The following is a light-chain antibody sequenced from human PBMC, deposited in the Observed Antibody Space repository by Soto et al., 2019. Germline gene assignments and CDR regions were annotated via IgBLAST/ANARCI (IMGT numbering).Light chain of an antibody. CDR2: DVS. Sequence: QSALTQPASVSGSPGQSITISCTGTSSDVGGYNYVSWYQQFPGKAPKLMIYDVSNRPSGVSNRFSGSKSGNTASLTISGLQAEDEGDYYCSSYTSSTTRVVFGGGTKVTVL. CDR1: SSDVGGYNY. J-gene: IGLJ2*01. CDR3: SSYTSSTTRVV. V-gene: IGLV2-14*01.